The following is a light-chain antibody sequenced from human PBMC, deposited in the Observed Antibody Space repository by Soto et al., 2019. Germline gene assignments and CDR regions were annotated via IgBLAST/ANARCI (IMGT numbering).Light chain of an antibody. V-gene: IGLV2-14*01. CDR3: SSYTTTITPVV. CDR2: EVT. Sequence: QSVLTQPASVSGSPGQSITISCTGTSGDIGGYNYVSWYQQHPGKAPKLLISEVTNRPSGVSNRFSGSKSGNTASLTISGLQAEDESDYYGSSYTTTITPVVFSRGTKLTVL. J-gene: IGLJ2*01. CDR1: SGDIGGYNY.